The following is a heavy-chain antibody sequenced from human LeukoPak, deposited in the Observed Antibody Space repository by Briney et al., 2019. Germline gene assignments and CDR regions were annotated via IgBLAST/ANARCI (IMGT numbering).Heavy chain of an antibody. J-gene: IGHJ4*02. Sequence: NPGGSLRLSCAASGFTFSSYSMNWVRQAPGKGLEWVSSISSSSSYIYYADSVKGRFTISRDNAKNSLYLQMNSLRAEDTAVYYCARDSRTSTMDFDYWGQGTLVTVSS. CDR3: ARDSRTSTMDFDY. CDR1: GFTFSSYS. CDR2: ISSSSSYI. V-gene: IGHV3-21*01. D-gene: IGHD2-2*01.